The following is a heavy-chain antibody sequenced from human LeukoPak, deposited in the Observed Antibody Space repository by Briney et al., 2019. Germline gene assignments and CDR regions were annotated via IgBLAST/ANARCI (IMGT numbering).Heavy chain of an antibody. CDR3: ARRLRRANFDY. Sequence: PSETLSLTCAVYGGSFSGYYWSWIRQPPGKGLEWIGEINHSGSTNYNPSLKSRVTISVDTSKNQFSLKLSSVTAADTAVYYCARRLRRANFDYWGQGTLVTVSS. CDR1: GGSFSGYY. D-gene: IGHD4-17*01. CDR2: INHSGST. J-gene: IGHJ4*02. V-gene: IGHV4-34*01.